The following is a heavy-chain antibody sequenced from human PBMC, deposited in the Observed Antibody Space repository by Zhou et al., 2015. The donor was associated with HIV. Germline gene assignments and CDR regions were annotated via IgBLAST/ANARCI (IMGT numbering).Heavy chain of an antibody. V-gene: IGHV1-69*06. D-gene: IGHD6-6*01. CDR3: ARDRGGATRPDWRYFDV. CDR1: GGTFSSYA. J-gene: IGHJ2*01. CDR2: IIPIFHTP. Sequence: QVQLVQSGAEVKKPGSSVKVSCKASGGTFSSYAISWVRQAPGQGLEWMGGIIPIFHTPNYAQKFQGRVTFTADSSTTTAYMELSSLRSEDTAVYYCARDRGGATRPDWRYFDVWGRGTLVTVSS.